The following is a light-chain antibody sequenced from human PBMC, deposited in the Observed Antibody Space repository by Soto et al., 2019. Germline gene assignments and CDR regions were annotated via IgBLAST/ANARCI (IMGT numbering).Light chain of an antibody. V-gene: IGKV3-20*01. CDR3: QQYGGSPIT. Sequence: EIVLTQSPATLSLSPGERATLSCRASQSVTTRLAWYQHKPGQAPTLLMSGASNRASGVPVRFSGSGSGTDLTLTITRLEPEDFALYYCQQYGGSPITFGLGTRLENK. J-gene: IGKJ5*01. CDR2: GAS. CDR1: QSVTTR.